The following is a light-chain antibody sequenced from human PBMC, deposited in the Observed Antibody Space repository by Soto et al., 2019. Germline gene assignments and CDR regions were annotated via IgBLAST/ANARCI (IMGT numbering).Light chain of an antibody. CDR1: QSVSSN. CDR2: GAS. Sequence: EIVMTQSPATLSVSPGERATLSCRASQSVSSNLAWYQQKPGQAPRLLIYGASSRATGIPARFSSSGSGTEFTLTISILQSEDVAVYYCQQYNKWSTFGQGTKLEIK. J-gene: IGKJ2*01. V-gene: IGKV3-15*01. CDR3: QQYNKWST.